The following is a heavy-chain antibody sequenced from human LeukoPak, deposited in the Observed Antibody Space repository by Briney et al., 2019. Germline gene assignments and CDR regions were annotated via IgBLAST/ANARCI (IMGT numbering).Heavy chain of an antibody. CDR3: ARGARYYDILTGYYYFDY. J-gene: IGHJ4*02. CDR2: IYHSGST. V-gene: IGHV4-38-2*02. Sequence: SETLSLTCTVSGYSISSGYYWGWIRQPPGKGLEWIGSIYHSGSTYYNPSLKSRVTISVDTSKNQFSLRLSSVTAADTAVYYCARGARYYDILTGYYYFDYWGQGTLVTVSS. CDR1: GYSISSGYY. D-gene: IGHD3-9*01.